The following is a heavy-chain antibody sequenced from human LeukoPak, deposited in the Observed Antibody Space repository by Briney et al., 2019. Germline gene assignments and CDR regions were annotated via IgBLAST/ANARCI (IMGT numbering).Heavy chain of an antibody. D-gene: IGHD2-15*01. CDR2: INPSGGST. J-gene: IGHJ4*02. CDR3: ARAPGYCTSGSCSWFDY. Sequence: ASVKVSCKASGYSLTSYYMHWVRQAPGQGLEWMGIINPSGGSTRCAQKFQGRVTMTRDTSTSTVYMEVSSLRSEDTAIYYCARAPGYCTSGSCSWFDYWGQGTLVTVSS. V-gene: IGHV1-46*01. CDR1: GYSLTSYY.